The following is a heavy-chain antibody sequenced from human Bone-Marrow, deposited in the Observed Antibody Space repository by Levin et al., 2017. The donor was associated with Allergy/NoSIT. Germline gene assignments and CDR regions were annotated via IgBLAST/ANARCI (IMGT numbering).Heavy chain of an antibody. CDR2: MQYSGST. D-gene: IGHD4-17*01. Sequence: SETLSLTCTVSGGSISSYFWGWIRQPPGKGLEWIGYMQYSGSTHVNPSLKSRVTISVDTSKNQFSLKLTSVTTADTAIYYCAKRRGGYGEGEFDYWGQGTLVTVSS. CDR3: AKRRGGYGEGEFDY. V-gene: IGHV4-59*01. CDR1: GGSISSYF. J-gene: IGHJ4*02.